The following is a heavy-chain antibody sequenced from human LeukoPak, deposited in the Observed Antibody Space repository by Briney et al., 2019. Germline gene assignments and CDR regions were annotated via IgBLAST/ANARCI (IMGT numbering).Heavy chain of an antibody. CDR1: GYTFTSNG. Sequence: ASVKVSCKASGYTFTSNGISWVRQAPGQGLEWMGWISTNNGDTKYGKKFQGRVIMTTDTSTSTAYMEVRSLRSDDTAVYYCARALNWNDGGAFDIWGQGTMVTVSS. D-gene: IGHD1-1*01. V-gene: IGHV1-18*01. CDR3: ARALNWNDGGAFDI. J-gene: IGHJ3*02. CDR2: ISTNNGDT.